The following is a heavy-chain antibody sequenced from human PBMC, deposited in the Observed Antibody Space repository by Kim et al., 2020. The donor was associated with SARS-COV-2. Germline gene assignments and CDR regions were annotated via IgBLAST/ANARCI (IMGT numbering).Heavy chain of an antibody. CDR3: ASREYYASGSDYYYYYDSMDV. CDR2: IIPIFCTP. J-gene: IGHJ6*02. CDR1: GGTFSSYA. D-gene: IGHD3-10*01. Sequence: SVKVSCKASGGTFSSYAISWVRQAPGQGLEWMGGIIPIFCTPNYAQKFQGRVTITADESTNTAYMEMSSLRSEDTAVYYCASREYYASGSDYYYYYDSMDVWGQETTVTVSS. V-gene: IGHV1-69*13.